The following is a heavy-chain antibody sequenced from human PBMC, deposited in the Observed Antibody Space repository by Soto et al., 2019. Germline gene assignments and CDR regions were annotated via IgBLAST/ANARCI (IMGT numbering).Heavy chain of an antibody. Sequence: GGSLRLSCAASGFTFSSYSMNWVRQAPGKGLEWVSSISSSSSYIYYADSVKGRFTISRYNAKNSLYLQMNSLRAEDTAVYYCARDIGSGSSDYWGQGTLVTVSS. CDR3: ARDIGSGSSDY. D-gene: IGHD3-10*01. CDR2: ISSSSSYI. V-gene: IGHV3-21*01. J-gene: IGHJ4*02. CDR1: GFTFSSYS.